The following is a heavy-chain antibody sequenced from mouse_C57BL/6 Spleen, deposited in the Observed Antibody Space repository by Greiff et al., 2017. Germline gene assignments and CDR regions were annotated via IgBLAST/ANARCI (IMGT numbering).Heavy chain of an antibody. CDR3: AKNSNYYDYDGYYFDY. D-gene: IGHD2-4*01. CDR2: IWRGGST. V-gene: IGHV2-5*01. CDR1: GFSLTSYG. Sequence: QVQLKQSGPGLVQPSQSLSITCTVSGFSLTSYGVHWVRQSPGKGLEWLGVIWRGGSTDYNAAFMSRLSITKDNSKSQVFFKMNSLQADDTAIYYCAKNSNYYDYDGYYFDYWGQGTTLTVSS. J-gene: IGHJ2*01.